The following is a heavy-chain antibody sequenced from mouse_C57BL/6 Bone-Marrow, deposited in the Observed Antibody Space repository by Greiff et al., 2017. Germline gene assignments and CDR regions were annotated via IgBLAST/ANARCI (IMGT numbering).Heavy chain of an antibody. CDR3: ARRTVVAEDYAMDY. Sequence: VQLQQPGAELVRPGSSVKLSCKASGYTFTSYWMHWVKQRPIQGLEWIGNIDPSDSETHYNQKFKDKATLTVDKSSSTAYMQLSSLTSEVSAVYDCARRTVVAEDYAMDYWGQGTSVTVSS. D-gene: IGHD1-1*01. CDR2: IDPSDSET. V-gene: IGHV1-52*01. J-gene: IGHJ4*01. CDR1: GYTFTSYW.